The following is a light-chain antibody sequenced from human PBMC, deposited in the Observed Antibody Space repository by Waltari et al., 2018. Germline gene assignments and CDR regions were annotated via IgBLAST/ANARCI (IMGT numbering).Light chain of an antibody. Sequence: QSALTQPASVSGSPGQSITISCTGTSSDVGSYNLVSWYQQHPGKAPKLMIYEVTKRPAGVSNRLSVSKSGNTASLTISVRQAEDEADYYCCSYAGSSTVVVFGGGPKLTVL. V-gene: IGLV2-23*02. CDR1: SSDVGSYNL. CDR3: CSYAGSSTVVV. CDR2: EVT. J-gene: IGLJ2*01.